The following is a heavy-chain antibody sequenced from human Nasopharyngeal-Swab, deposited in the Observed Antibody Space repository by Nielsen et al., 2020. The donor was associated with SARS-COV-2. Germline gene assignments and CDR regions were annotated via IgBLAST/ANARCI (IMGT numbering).Heavy chain of an antibody. V-gene: IGHV3-43D*03. CDR3: ARVQSRGWFDP. J-gene: IGHJ5*02. D-gene: IGHD3-10*01. Sequence: GGSLRLSCAASGFTFDDYAMHWVRQAPGKGLEWVSLISWDGGSTYYADSVKGRFTISRDNSKNSLYLQMNSLRPEDTAVYYCARVQSRGWFDPWGQGTLVTVSS. CDR1: GFTFDDYA. CDR2: ISWDGGST.